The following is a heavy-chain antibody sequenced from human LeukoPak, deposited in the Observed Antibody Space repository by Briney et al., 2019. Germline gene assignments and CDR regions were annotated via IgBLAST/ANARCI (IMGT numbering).Heavy chain of an antibody. Sequence: SETLSLTCAVYGGSFSGYYWSWIRQPPGKGLEWIGEINHSGSTNYNPSLKSRVTISVDTSKNQFSLKLTSVTAADTAVYYCAKVSDRDSSGYYWGFEYWGQGTLVTVSS. J-gene: IGHJ4*02. CDR3: AKVSDRDSSGYYWGFEY. CDR2: INHSGST. CDR1: GGSFSGYY. V-gene: IGHV4-34*01. D-gene: IGHD3-22*01.